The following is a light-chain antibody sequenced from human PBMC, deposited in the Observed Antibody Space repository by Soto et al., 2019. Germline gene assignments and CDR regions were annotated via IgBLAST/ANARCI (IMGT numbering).Light chain of an antibody. CDR3: QQFYNWPQT. Sequence: EVVMTQSPATLSVSPGERATLSCRASQSVGSNLAWYQQKPRQPPRLLIYGASTRATAIPARFSGSGSGTEFTLTISSLQSEDFAVYYCQQFYNWPQTFGQGTKVEI. V-gene: IGKV3-15*01. J-gene: IGKJ1*01. CDR1: QSVGSN. CDR2: GAS.